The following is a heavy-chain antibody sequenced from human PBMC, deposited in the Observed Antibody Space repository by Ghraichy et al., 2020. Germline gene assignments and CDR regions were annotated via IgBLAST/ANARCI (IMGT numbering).Heavy chain of an antibody. V-gene: IGHV1-3*01. CDR1: GYTLTRYA. J-gene: IGHJ5*02. Sequence: ASVKVSCEASGYTLTRYAMHWVRQAPGQRLEWMGRINGGNGETKYSQKFQGRVFITRDTSVSIAYMELTSLRSEDTSVYYCARDRRQYDTLTGYSYRFDPWGQGTPVTVPS. CDR2: INGGNGET. CDR3: ARDRRQYDTLTGYSYRFDP. D-gene: IGHD3-9*01.